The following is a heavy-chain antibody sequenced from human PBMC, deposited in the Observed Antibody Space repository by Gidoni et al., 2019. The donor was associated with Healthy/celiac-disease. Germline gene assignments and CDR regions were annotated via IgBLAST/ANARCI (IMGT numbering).Heavy chain of an antibody. CDR3: TREEAYYYYGMDV. CDR2: IRSKAYGGTK. V-gene: IGHV3-49*05. CDR1: GFTFCDYA. Sequence: EVQLVESGGGLVTPVRSLRLSCTSSGFTFCDYAMCWFRQAPGKGLEWVGFIRSKAYGGTKEYAASVKGRFTILRDDSKSIAYLQMNSLKTEDTAVYYCTREEAYYYYGMDVGGQGTTVTVSS. J-gene: IGHJ6*02.